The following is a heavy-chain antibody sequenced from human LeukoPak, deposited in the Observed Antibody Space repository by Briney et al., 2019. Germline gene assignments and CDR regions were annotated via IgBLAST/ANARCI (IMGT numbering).Heavy chain of an antibody. V-gene: IGHV1-2*02. CDR2: INPNSGGT. J-gene: IGHJ4*02. D-gene: IGHD6-19*01. Sequence: ASVKVSCKSSGYTFTGYYIHWVRQAPGQGLEWMGWINPNSGGTNYAQKFQGRVTMTRDTSISTAYMELSRLRSDDTAVYFCAREFWYGSGSHYPGFDYWGQGTLVTVSS. CDR3: AREFWYGSGSHYPGFDY. CDR1: GYTFTGYY.